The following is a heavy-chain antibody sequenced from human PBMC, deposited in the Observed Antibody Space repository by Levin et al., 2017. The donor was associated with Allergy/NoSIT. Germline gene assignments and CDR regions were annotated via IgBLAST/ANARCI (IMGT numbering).Heavy chain of an antibody. J-gene: IGHJ4*02. Sequence: GESLKISCKASGYIFTTYWIGWVRQMPGKGLEWMGIIYPGDSDTKYSPSFQGQVTISADKSSSTAYLQWSSLKASDTAIYYCARVRFGVYCSSTRCYGVTFEWWGQGTLVTVSS. D-gene: IGHD2-2*01. V-gene: IGHV5-51*01. CDR2: IYPGDSDT. CDR1: GYIFTTYW. CDR3: ARVRFGVYCSSTRCYGVTFEW.